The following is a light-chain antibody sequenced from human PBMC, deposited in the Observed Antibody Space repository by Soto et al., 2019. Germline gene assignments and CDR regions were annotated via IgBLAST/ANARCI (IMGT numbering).Light chain of an antibody. CDR1: QDISTY. CDR2: AAY. Sequence: DIQMTQAPSSLSASVGDRVTITCRARQDISTYLAWYQQKPGKVPKLLISAAYTLQSGVPPRFSGSGSGTDFTLTISSLQPEDVATYYCQKCDNAPLTVGGGTKVEIK. CDR3: QKCDNAPLT. V-gene: IGKV1-27*01. J-gene: IGKJ4*01.